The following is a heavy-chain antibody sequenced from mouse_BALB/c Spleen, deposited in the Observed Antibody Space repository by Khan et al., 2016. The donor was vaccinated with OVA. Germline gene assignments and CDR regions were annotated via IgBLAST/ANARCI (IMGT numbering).Heavy chain of an antibody. CDR1: GYSITSDYA. CDR3: AGSLYYGYGYGLNY. J-gene: IGHJ4*01. V-gene: IGHV3-2*02. D-gene: IGHD2-2*01. Sequence: EVQLVESGPGLVKPSQSLSLTCTVTGYSITSDYAWNWIRQFPGDRLEWMGYISSSGSASYNPSLKSRISITRDTSKNQFFLQLKSVTTEDTATXFCAGSLYYGYGYGLNYWGRGSSVTVSS. CDR2: ISSSGSA.